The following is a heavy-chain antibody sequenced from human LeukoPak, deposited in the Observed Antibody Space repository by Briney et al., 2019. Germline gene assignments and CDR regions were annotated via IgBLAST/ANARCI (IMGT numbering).Heavy chain of an antibody. D-gene: IGHD5-24*01. Sequence: SETLSLTCTVSGGSVSSGSYYWSWIRQPPGKGLEWIGYIYYSGSTNYNPSLKSRVTISVDTSKNQFSLKLSSVTAADTAVYYCARGEMVTITLDWGQGTLVTVSS. CDR1: GGSVSSGSYY. CDR2: IYYSGST. V-gene: IGHV4-61*01. J-gene: IGHJ4*02. CDR3: ARGEMVTITLD.